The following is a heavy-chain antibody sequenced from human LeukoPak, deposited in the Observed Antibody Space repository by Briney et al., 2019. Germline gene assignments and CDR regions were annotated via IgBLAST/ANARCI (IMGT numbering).Heavy chain of an antibody. Sequence: PGGSLRLSCIGSGFNFTYYAIYWLRQAPGKGLEWVADVSYDGNDGYYADCVKGRFSISRDNSQNTVTLQMNNLRVDDTAIYYCAKLAWKDGSYYFDYWGQGTLVTVSS. CDR3: AKLAWKDGSYYFDY. CDR2: VSYDGNDG. J-gene: IGHJ4*02. CDR1: GFNFTYYA. V-gene: IGHV3-30*18. D-gene: IGHD1-1*01.